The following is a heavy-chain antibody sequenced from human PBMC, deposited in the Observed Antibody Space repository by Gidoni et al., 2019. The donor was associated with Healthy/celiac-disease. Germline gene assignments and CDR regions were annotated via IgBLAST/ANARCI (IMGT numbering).Heavy chain of an antibody. Sequence: VRLVQCGGGVVPPGRSERPSCAASAFTFSSYGMHWVRQAPGKGLEWVAVISYDGSNKYYADAVKSRFTISRDNSKDTLYLQMNSLGAEDTAVYYCAKVKGSGHHFDYWGQGTLVTVSS. CDR2: ISYDGSNK. J-gene: IGHJ4*02. V-gene: IGHV3-30*18. D-gene: IGHD3-10*01. CDR1: AFTFSSYG. CDR3: AKVKGSGHHFDY.